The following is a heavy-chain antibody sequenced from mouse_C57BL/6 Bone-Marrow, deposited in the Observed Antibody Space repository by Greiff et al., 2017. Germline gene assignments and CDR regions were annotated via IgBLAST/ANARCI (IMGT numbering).Heavy chain of an antibody. CDR1: GYAFSSSW. D-gene: IGHD4-1*01. CDR3: APLTGGYFDY. V-gene: IGHV1-82*01. Sequence: QVQLQQSGPELVKPGASVKISCKASGYAFSSSWMNWVKQRPGKGLEWIGRIYPGDGDTNYNGKFKGKATLTADKSSSTAYMQLSSLTSEDSAVYCCAPLTGGYFDYWGQGTTLTVSS. CDR2: IYPGDGDT. J-gene: IGHJ2*01.